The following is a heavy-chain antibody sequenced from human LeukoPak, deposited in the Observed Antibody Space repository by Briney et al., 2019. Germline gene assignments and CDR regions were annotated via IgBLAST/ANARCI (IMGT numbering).Heavy chain of an antibody. V-gene: IGHV4-59*11. Sequence: SETLSLTCTVSGGTIRTLYWSWIRQTPGKGLEWIGYFYHTGSTNYNPSLKSRVIMSPDTSESQFSLKLSSVTAADTAVYYCAGGNHHTTGPYYFDYWGQGTLVTVSS. D-gene: IGHD2/OR15-2a*01. J-gene: IGHJ4*02. CDR2: FYHTGST. CDR1: GGTIRTLY. CDR3: AGGNHHTTGPYYFDY.